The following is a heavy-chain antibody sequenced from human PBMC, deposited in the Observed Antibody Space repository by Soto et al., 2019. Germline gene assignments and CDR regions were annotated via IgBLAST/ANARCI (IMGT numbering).Heavy chain of an antibody. CDR1: GCSIGSGYY. J-gene: IGHJ6*02. CDR2: IYHAGSV. CDR3: ARTFDYYGMDV. Sequence: EGLSVTGSDPGCSIGSGYYWSWIRQSPGKGLEWIVSIYHAGSVYYNPSLNVRVALSMDTSKNHFSLKLTSVTAADTAVYYCARTFDYYGMDVWGQGTKVTV. V-gene: IGHV4-38-2*01.